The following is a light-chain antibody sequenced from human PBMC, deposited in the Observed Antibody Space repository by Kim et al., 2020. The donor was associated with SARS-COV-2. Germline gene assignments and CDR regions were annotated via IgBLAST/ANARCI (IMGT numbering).Light chain of an antibody. CDR1: SLRSYY. Sequence: SSELTQDPAVSVALGQTVRITCQGDSLRSYYASWYQQKPGQAPVLVIYGKNNRPSGIPDRFSGSSSGNTASLTISGAQAEDEADFYCNSRDSRGNHPFGGGPKLPVL. CDR3: NSRDSRGNHP. CDR2: GKN. J-gene: IGLJ2*01. V-gene: IGLV3-19*01.